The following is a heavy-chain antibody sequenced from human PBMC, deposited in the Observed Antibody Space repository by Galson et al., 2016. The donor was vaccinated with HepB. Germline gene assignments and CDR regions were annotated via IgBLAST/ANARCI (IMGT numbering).Heavy chain of an antibody. J-gene: IGHJ4*02. D-gene: IGHD2-21*01. Sequence: SLRLSCAVSGFTFGNYAMGWVRQTPGKGLEWVSSFSGRGGATNYADSVKGRFTVSGDFSKKTLYLQMNSLRAEDTAIYYCAKAVGQTIVVTAFDSWGQGTLVTVSS. CDR2: FSGRGGAT. CDR1: GFTFGNYA. V-gene: IGHV3-23*01. CDR3: AKAVGQTIVVTAFDS.